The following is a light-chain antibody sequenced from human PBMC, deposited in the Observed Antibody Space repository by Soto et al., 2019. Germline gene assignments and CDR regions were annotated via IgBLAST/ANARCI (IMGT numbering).Light chain of an antibody. CDR3: QQLNSYPQT. CDR2: AAS. CDR1: QGISSY. Sequence: IQLTQSPSSLSASVGDRVTITCRASQGISSYLAWYQQKPGKAPKLLIYAASTLQSGVPSRFSGSGSGTDFTPTISSLQPEDFATYYCQQLNSYPQTFGGGTKVDIK. V-gene: IGKV1-9*01. J-gene: IGKJ4*01.